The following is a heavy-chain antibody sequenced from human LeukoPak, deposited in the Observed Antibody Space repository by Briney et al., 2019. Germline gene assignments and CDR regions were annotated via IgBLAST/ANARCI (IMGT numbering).Heavy chain of an antibody. CDR3: ARKDYGDYSDAFDI. Sequence: SVKVSCKASGGTFSSYAISWVRQAPGQGLEWMGGIIPIFGTANYAQKFQGRVTITADESTSTAYVELSSLRSEDTAVYYCARKDYGDYSDAFDIWGQGTMVTVSS. V-gene: IGHV1-69*13. CDR2: IIPIFGTA. CDR1: GGTFSSYA. J-gene: IGHJ3*02. D-gene: IGHD4-17*01.